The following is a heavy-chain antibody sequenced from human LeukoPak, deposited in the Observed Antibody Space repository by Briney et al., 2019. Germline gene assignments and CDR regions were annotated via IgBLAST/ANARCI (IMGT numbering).Heavy chain of an antibody. CDR2: IRYDGSNK. CDR1: GFTFSSYG. D-gene: IGHD3-10*01. V-gene: IGHV3-30*02. CDR3: AKERLWFGELFPDY. Sequence: GGSLRLSCAASGFTFSSYGMLWVRQAPGKGLEWVAFIRYDGSNKYYADSVKGRFTISRDNSKNTLYLQMNSLRAEDTAVYYCAKERLWFGELFPDYWGQGTLVTVSS. J-gene: IGHJ4*02.